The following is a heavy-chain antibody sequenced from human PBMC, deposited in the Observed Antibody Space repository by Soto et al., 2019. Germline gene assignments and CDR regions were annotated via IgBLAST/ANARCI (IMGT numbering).Heavy chain of an antibody. J-gene: IGHJ5*02. CDR1: GGSISSGDYY. Sequence: KSSETLSLTCTVSGGSISSGDYYWSWIRQPPGKGLEWIGYIYYSGSTYYNPSLKSRVTISVDTSKNQFSLNLSSVTAADTAMYYCARAGVATIYPRNNWLDPWGQGTLVTVSS. CDR3: ARAGVATIYPRNNWLDP. CDR2: IYYSGST. V-gene: IGHV4-30-4*01. D-gene: IGHD5-12*01.